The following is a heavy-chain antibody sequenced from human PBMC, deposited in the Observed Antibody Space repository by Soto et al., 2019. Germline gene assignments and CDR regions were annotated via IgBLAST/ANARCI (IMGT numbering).Heavy chain of an antibody. J-gene: IGHJ5*02. V-gene: IGHV4-31*03. CDR2: IFYTGTT. D-gene: IGHD3-3*01. CDR1: CGSITSGGYY. Sequence: SETLSLTCTVSCGSITSGGYYWNCLRQHPGQGLEWIGYIFYTGTTRYNSALQSRVIISVDSTKNHFSLKLTSVTAADTAVYYGARDATFFGVALQTGFGPLGPGTLVTVSS. CDR3: ARDATFFGVALQTGFGP.